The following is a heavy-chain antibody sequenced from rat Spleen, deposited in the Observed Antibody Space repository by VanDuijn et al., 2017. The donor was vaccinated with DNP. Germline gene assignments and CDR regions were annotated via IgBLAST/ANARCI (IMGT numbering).Heavy chain of an antibody. J-gene: IGHJ2*01. CDR2: ISPTGSST. Sequence: EVQLVESGGGPVQPGRSLKLSCVASGFIFSNFWMTWIRQAPTKGLEWVASISPTGSSTYYRDSMKGRFTISRDNAKSTLYLQMDSLRSEDTATYYCVGRPPPTRGPFDYWGQGVTVTVSS. D-gene: IGHD1-4*01. V-gene: IGHV5-31*01. CDR3: VGRPPPTRGPFDY. CDR1: GFIFSNFW.